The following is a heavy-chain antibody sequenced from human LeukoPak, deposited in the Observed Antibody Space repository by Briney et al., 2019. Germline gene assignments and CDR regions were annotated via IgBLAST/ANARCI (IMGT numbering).Heavy chain of an antibody. V-gene: IGHV1-69*01. D-gene: IGHD5-18*01. CDR2: FGTA. CDR3: ARDTAMVDPYYYYGMDV. Sequence: FGTANYAQKFQGRVTITADESTSTAYMELSSLRSEDTAVYYCARDTAMVDPYYYYGMDVWGQGTTVTVSS. J-gene: IGHJ6*02.